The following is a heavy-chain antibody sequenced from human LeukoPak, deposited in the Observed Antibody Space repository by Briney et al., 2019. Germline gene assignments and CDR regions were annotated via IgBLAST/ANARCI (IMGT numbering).Heavy chain of an antibody. J-gene: IGHJ4*02. CDR1: GFTFNRYN. CDR2: IYSGGST. D-gene: IGHD3-10*01. CDR3: AKPYYYSSGSLH. Sequence: GGSLRLSCAASGFTFNRYNMNWVRRAPGKGLEWVSVIYSGGSTFYSDSVKGRFSISRDNTKNSLYLQMNSLRAEDTAMYYCAKPYYYSSGSLHWGQGTLVTVSS. V-gene: IGHV3-66*04.